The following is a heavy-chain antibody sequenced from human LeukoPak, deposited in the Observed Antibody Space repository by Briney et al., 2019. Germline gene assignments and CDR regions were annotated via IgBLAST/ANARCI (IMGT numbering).Heavy chain of an antibody. V-gene: IGHV3-30*04. J-gene: IGHJ4*02. CDR2: ISYDGRDK. CDR3: ARDKDLYANYYFDY. Sequence: PGGSLRLSCAASGFTFSGYALHWVRQAPGKGLEWVAVISYDGRDKHFADPVKGRFTISRDNSKNTLFLQMNSLRAEDTAVYYCARDKDLYANYYFDYWGQGTLVTVSS. D-gene: IGHD5/OR15-5a*01. CDR1: GFTFSGYA.